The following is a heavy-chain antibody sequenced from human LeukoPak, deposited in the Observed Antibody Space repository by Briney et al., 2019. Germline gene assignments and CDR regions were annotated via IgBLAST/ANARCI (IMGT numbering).Heavy chain of an antibody. V-gene: IGHV1-18*01. Sequence: ASVKVSCKASGYSFTTYGVSWVRQAPGPGLEWMGWLSVQHGYTNYAQKFQGRVTMTTDTFTRTVYMELRSPTTDDTAVYYCARDSQTYCSNNGCAGYWFDPWGQGTLVTVSS. J-gene: IGHJ5*02. CDR1: GYSFTTYG. CDR3: ARDSQTYCSNNGCAGYWFDP. CDR2: LSVQHGYT. D-gene: IGHD2-2*01.